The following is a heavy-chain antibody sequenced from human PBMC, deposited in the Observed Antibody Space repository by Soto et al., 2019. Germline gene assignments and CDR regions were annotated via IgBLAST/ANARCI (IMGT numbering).Heavy chain of an antibody. J-gene: IGHJ4*02. CDR2: INPSGGYT. CDR1: GYTFTSYY. V-gene: IGHV1-46*01. CDR3: ARSIVVVTALDY. Sequence: ASVKVSCKASGYTFTSYYMNWVRRAPGQGLEWLGIINPSGGYTTYAQRFMGRVTMTSDTSTSTVHMEQGSLTSEDTAVYYCARSIVVVTALDYWGQGTLVTVSS. D-gene: IGHD2-21*02.